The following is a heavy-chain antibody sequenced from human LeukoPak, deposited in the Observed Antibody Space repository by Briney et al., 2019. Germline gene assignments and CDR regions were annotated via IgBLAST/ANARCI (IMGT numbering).Heavy chain of an antibody. CDR1: GGSISGYY. J-gene: IGHJ5*02. CDR3: ARDRYYYDNSGYTNWFDP. CDR2: IYYSGST. V-gene: IGHV4-59*01. Sequence: PSETLSFTCTVSGGSISGYYWGWLRQPPGKGLEWFGYIYYSGSTNYNPSLKSRVTISVDTCKNQFSLKLSSVTDADTDVYYCARDRYYYDNSGYTNWFDPWGQGTLVTVSS. D-gene: IGHD3-22*01.